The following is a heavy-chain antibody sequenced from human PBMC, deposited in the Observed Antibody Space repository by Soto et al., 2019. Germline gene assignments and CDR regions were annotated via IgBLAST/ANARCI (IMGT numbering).Heavy chain of an antibody. J-gene: IGHJ6*02. CDR1: RYIFTNYG. CDR2: LTTYNGNT. V-gene: IGHV1-18*01. CDR3: AIALTGYGMDV. Sequence: QVQLVQSGVEVREPGASVKVSCKAVRYIFTNYGVSWVRQAPGQGLEWMGWLTTYNGNTEYAQKFQDRVTITTDASTSSAYMELGSLRPDGTANYYCAIALTGYGMDVWGQGTTVTFSS.